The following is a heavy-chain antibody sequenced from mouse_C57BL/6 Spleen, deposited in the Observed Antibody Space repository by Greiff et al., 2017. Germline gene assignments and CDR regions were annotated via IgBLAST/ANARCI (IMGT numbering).Heavy chain of an antibody. CDR3: ASLTTVVATAY. CDR2: INHYNGGT. CDR1: GYTFTDYY. J-gene: IGHJ2*01. D-gene: IGHD1-1*01. V-gene: IGHV1-19*01. Sequence: EVQLQQSGPVLVKPGASVKMSCKASGYTFTDYYMNWVKQSHGKSLEWIGVINHYNGGTSYNQKFKGKATLPVDKSSIAAYMELNSLTSEDSAVYYCASLTTVVATAYWGQGTPLTVSS.